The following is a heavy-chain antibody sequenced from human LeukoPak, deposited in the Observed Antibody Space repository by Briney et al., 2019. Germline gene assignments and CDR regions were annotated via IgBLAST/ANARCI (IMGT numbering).Heavy chain of an antibody. Sequence: SETLSLTCTVSRYSISSGYYWGWIRQPPGQGLEWIGSFYHSGSTYYNPSLKSRVTISVDTSENQFSLKLSSVTAADTAVYYCARSRQLIWELYFDYWGQGTLVTVSS. CDR3: ARSRQLIWELYFDY. CDR2: FYHSGST. J-gene: IGHJ4*02. D-gene: IGHD6-6*01. CDR1: RYSISSGYY. V-gene: IGHV4-38-2*02.